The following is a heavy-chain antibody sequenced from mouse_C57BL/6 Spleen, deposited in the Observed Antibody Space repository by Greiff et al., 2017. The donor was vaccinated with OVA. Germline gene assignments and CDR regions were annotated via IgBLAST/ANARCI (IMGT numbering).Heavy chain of an antibody. CDR3: ARGGAYYSNFDY. J-gene: IGHJ2*01. CDR2: ISDGGSYT. V-gene: IGHV5-4*03. D-gene: IGHD2-5*01. CDR1: GFTFSSYA. Sequence: EVKLMESGGGLVKPGGSLKLSCAASGFTFSSYAMSWVRQTPEKRLEWVATISDGGSYTYYPDNVKGRFTISRDNAKNNLYLQMSHLKSEDTAMYYCARGGAYYSNFDYWGQGTTLTVSS.